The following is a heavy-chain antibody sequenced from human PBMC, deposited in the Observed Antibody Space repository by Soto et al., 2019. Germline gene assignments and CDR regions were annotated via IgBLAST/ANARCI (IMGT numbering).Heavy chain of an antibody. J-gene: IGHJ6*02. CDR1: GYTFTSYY. CDR2: INPSGGST. V-gene: IGHV1-46*01. D-gene: IGHD2-2*01. CDR3: AREWDCSSTSCYFYYYYYYGMDV. Sequence: GASVKVSCKASGYTFTSYYMHWVRQAPGQGLEWMGIINPSGGSTSYAQKFRGRVTMTRDTSTSTVYMELSSLRSEDTAVYYCAREWDCSSTSCYFYYYYYYGMDVWGQGTTVTVSS.